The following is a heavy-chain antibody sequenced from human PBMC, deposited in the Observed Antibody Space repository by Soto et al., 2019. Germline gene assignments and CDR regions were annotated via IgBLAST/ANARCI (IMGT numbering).Heavy chain of an antibody. Sequence: QVQLVQSGAGVKTPGASVKVSCRTSGYTFTTNYLHWVRQAPGQGLEWMGWINPYTGGTNYAQKFQGRVTMSRDTSISTASMDLSRLRSDDTAVYYCARGAGYTGTYPFDYWGQGTLLTVSS. J-gene: IGHJ4*02. CDR1: GYTFTTNY. V-gene: IGHV1-2*02. CDR2: INPYTGGT. CDR3: ARGAGYTGTYPFDY. D-gene: IGHD1-26*01.